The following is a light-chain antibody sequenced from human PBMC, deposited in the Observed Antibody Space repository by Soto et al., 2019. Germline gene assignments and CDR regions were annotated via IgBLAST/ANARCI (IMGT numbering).Light chain of an antibody. CDR2: DAS. CDR3: QQRSNWWT. V-gene: IGKV3-11*01. CDR1: QSISSK. Sequence: IVMTKSPATLSVSPGERATLSFRASQSISSKLAWYQQKPGQAPRLLIYDASNRATGIPARFSGSGSGTDFTLTISSLEPEDFAVYYCQQRSNWWTFGQGTKVDIK. J-gene: IGKJ1*01.